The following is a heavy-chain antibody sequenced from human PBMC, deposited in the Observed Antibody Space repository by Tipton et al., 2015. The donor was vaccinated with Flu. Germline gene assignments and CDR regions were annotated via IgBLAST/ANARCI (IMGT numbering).Heavy chain of an antibody. J-gene: IGHJ6*02. Sequence: SLRLSCAASEITFSSYWMTWVRQAPGKGLEWVANINQDGSEKYYVGSVKGRFTISGDNAKNSLFLHMRSLRADDTAVYYCARTYCSTTRCYPGSYYHFHDMDVWGQGTTVTVSS. V-gene: IGHV3-7*01. CDR2: INQDGSEK. CDR1: EITFSSYW. D-gene: IGHD2-2*01. CDR3: ARTYCSTTRCYPGSYYHFHDMDV.